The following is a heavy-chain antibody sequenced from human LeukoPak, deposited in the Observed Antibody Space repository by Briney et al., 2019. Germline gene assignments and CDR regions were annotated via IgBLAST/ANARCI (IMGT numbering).Heavy chain of an antibody. Sequence: GGSLRLSCAASGFIFSRYAMSWVRQAPGKGLEWGSDINDNGGGTFYADSVRGRFTVSRDNSKNTLYMQMNSLRGGDTAVYYCAKKLRSSPGDFFDYWGQGTLVTVSS. J-gene: IGHJ4*02. V-gene: IGHV3-23*01. CDR2: INDNGGGT. CDR3: AKKLRSSPGDFFDY. CDR1: GFIFSRYA. D-gene: IGHD6-6*01.